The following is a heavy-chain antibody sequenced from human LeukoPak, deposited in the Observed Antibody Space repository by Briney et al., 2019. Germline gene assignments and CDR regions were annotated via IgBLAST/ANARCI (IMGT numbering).Heavy chain of an antibody. Sequence: PSETLSLTCSVSGGSISSGSYIWGWIRQPPGKGLEWIGSIYYAGNTYYNPSLKSRVTISVDTSKNQFSLKLSSVTAADTAVYYCARRIFGVVRDWGQGTLVTVSS. J-gene: IGHJ4*02. V-gene: IGHV4-39*07. CDR2: IYYAGNT. CDR1: GGSISSGSYI. CDR3: ARRIFGVVRD. D-gene: IGHD3-3*01.